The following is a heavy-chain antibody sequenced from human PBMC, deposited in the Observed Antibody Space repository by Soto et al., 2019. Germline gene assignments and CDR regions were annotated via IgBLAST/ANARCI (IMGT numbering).Heavy chain of an antibody. V-gene: IGHV3-33*01. CDR2: IWYDGSNK. D-gene: IGHD6-19*01. CDR3: ARALDSSGWYAYFDY. J-gene: IGHJ4*02. Sequence: EVSLRRSWAAAGCTFSSYGMHWVRQAPGKGLEWVAVIWYDGSNKYYADSVKGRFTISRDNSKNTLYLQMNSLRAEDTAVYSCARALDSSGWYAYFDYWGQGTLVTVSS. CDR1: GCTFSSYG.